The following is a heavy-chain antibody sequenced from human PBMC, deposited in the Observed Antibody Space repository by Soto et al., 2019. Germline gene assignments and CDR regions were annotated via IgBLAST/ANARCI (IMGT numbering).Heavy chain of an antibody. V-gene: IGHV3-49*03. J-gene: IGHJ4*02. CDR3: ARRKYLDY. Sequence: HPGGSLRLSCTTSGFTFGDYAMSWFRQAPGTGLEGIGYIRSNTYGGTTEYAASVKGRFTISRDDSKRVAHLQMNTLETEDTAVYFCARRKYLDYWGQGTLVTVSS. CDR2: IRSNTYGGTT. D-gene: IGHD6-6*01. CDR1: GFTFGDYA.